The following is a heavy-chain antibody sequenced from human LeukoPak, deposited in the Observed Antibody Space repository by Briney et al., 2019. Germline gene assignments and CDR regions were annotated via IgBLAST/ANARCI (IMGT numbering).Heavy chain of an antibody. CDR3: ARTRSGSYYVFFVY. J-gene: IGHJ4*02. D-gene: IGHD1-26*01. CDR2: ISSSSYI. V-gene: IGHV3-21*01. Sequence: GGSLRLSCAASGFTFSSYSMNWVRQAPGKGLEWVSSISSSSYIYYADSVKGRFTISRDNAKNSLYLQMNSLRAEDTAVYYCARTRSGSYYVFFVYWGQGTLVTVSS. CDR1: GFTFSSYS.